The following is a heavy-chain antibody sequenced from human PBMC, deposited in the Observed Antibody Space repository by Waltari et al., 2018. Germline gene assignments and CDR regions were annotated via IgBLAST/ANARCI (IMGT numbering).Heavy chain of an antibody. J-gene: IGHJ4*02. CDR1: GYTFTSYA. CDR3: ARGGSYLIYYFDY. D-gene: IGHD1-26*01. V-gene: IGHV1-3*01. CDR2: INAGNGNK. Sequence: QVQLVQSGAEVKKPGASVKVSCKASGYTFTSYAMHWVRQAPGQRLEWMGWINAGNGNKKYSQKFQGRVTITRDTSASTAYMELSSLRSEDTAVYYCARGGSYLIYYFDYWGQGTLVTVSS.